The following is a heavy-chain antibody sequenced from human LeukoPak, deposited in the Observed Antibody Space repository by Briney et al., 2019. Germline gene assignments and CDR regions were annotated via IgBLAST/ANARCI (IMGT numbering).Heavy chain of an antibody. J-gene: IGHJ5*02. CDR1: GGSISSYY. CDR2: IYYSGST. D-gene: IGHD5-12*01. CDR3: ARVPRDIVATFWFDP. Sequence: SETLSLTCTVSGGSISSYYWSWIRQPPGKGLEWIGYIYYSGSTNYNPSLKSRVTISVDTSKNQFSLKLSSVTAADTAVYYCARVPRDIVATFWFDPWGQGTLVTVSS. V-gene: IGHV4-59*01.